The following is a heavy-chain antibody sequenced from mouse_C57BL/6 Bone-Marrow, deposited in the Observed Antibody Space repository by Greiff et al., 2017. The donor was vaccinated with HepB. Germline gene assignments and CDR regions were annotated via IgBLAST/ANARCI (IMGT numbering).Heavy chain of an antibody. CDR1: GFTFSDYG. CDR2: ISSGSSTI. CDR3: ANYYGSSYGYFDV. J-gene: IGHJ1*03. Sequence: DVHLVESGGGLVKPGGSLKLSCAASGFTFSDYGMHWVRQAPEKGLEWVAYISSGSSTIYYADTVKGRFTISRDNAKNTLFLQMTSLRSEDTAMYYCANYYGSSYGYFDVWGTGTTVTVSS. V-gene: IGHV5-17*01. D-gene: IGHD1-1*01.